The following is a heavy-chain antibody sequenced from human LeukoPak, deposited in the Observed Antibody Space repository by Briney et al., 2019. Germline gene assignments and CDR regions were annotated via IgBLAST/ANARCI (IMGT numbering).Heavy chain of an antibody. CDR2: INHSGRT. J-gene: IGHJ4*02. V-gene: IGHV4-34*01. Sequence: PSETLSLTCAVYGGSFRGYYWSWIRQPPGKGLEWIGEINHSGRTNYKPSLRSRVTMSVDTSKKQFSLKMNSVTAADTAVYYCARGTRTPHRYYYGSGSYYNDRYFDYWGQGTLVTVSS. CDR3: ARGTRTPHRYYYGSGSYYNDRYFDY. D-gene: IGHD3-10*01. CDR1: GGSFRGYY.